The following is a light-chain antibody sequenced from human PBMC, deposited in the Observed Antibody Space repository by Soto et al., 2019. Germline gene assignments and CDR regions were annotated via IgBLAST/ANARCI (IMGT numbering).Light chain of an antibody. CDR2: GAS. Sequence: DIKITQSPSSLSASVGDRVTITCRASRAIANYLNWYQQKPGKAPKLLIYGASSLQSGVPSRFSGGGSGTTFTLTISILQPEDFATYYCQQSFDTTRTFGQGTKVDIK. CDR3: QQSFDTTRT. CDR1: RAIANY. V-gene: IGKV1-39*01. J-gene: IGKJ1*01.